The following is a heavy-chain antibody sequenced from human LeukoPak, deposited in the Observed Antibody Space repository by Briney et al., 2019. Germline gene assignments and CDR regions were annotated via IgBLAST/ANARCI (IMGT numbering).Heavy chain of an antibody. D-gene: IGHD2-15*01. CDR1: GGSFSGYY. CDR3: ARFRLGYCSGGSCYENYFDY. V-gene: IGHV4-34*01. CDR2: INHSGST. J-gene: IGHJ4*02. Sequence: SETLSLTCAVYGGSFSGYYWSWIRQPPGKGLEWIGEINHSGSTNYNPSLKSRVTISVDTSKNQFSLKLSSVTAADTAVYYCARFRLGYCSGGSCYENYFDYWGQGTLVTVSS.